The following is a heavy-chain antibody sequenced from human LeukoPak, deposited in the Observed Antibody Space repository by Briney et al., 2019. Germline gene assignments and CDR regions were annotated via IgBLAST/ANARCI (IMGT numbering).Heavy chain of an antibody. J-gene: IGHJ6*02. CDR2: ISAYNGNT. V-gene: IGHV1-18*01. Sequence: ASVKVSCKASGYTFTSYGISWVRQAPGQGLEWMGWISAYNGNTNYAQKLQGRVTMTTDTSTSTAYMELRSLRSDDTAVYYCAREGFSRPGECSSTSCYRIYCYYGMDVWGQGTTVTVSS. CDR3: AREGFSRPGECSSTSCYRIYCYYGMDV. D-gene: IGHD2-2*02. CDR1: GYTFTSYG.